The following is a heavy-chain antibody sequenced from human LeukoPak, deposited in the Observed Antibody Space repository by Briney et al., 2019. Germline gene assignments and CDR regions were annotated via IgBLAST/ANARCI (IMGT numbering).Heavy chain of an antibody. CDR3: ARGGVAAAGPTNDY. V-gene: IGHV1-8*02. CDR2: MNPNSGNT. D-gene: IGHD6-13*01. Sequence: ASVKVSCKAFGYTFTSYDINWVRQATGQELEWMGWMNPNSGNTGYAQKFQGRVTMTRNTSISTAYMELSSLRSEDTAVYYCARGGVAAAGPTNDYWGQGTLVTVSS. CDR1: GYTFTSYD. J-gene: IGHJ4*02.